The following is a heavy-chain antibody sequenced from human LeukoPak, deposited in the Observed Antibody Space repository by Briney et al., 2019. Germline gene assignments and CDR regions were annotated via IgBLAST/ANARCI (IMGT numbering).Heavy chain of an antibody. D-gene: IGHD2-21*02. J-gene: IGHJ2*01. V-gene: IGHV4-39*01. Sequence: SETLSLTRIVSGGSISSSRFYWGWIRQPPGKGLEWIGTIYYSGSTYYNPPLKSRVTISADTSKNQFSLNLSSVTAADTGVYYCARHVSSDLRIVVVTSDWYFDRWGRGTLVTVSS. CDR2: IYYSGST. CDR1: GGSISSSRFY. CDR3: ARHVSSDLRIVVVTSDWYFDR.